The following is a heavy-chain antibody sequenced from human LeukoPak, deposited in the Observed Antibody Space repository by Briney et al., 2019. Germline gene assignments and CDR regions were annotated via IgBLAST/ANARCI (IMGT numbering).Heavy chain of an antibody. CDR1: GFTFSAYG. CDR2: VSGADGTT. CDR3: AKGGYVVVPAAMGAFDI. V-gene: IGHV3-23*01. Sequence: GGSLRLSRAASGFTFSAYGMSWVRQSPRKGLEWVSGVSGADGTTYYADSVKGRFTISRDNSKSTLYLQMNSLRAEDTAVYYCAKGGYVVVPAAMGAFDIWGQGTMVTVSS. J-gene: IGHJ3*02. D-gene: IGHD2-2*01.